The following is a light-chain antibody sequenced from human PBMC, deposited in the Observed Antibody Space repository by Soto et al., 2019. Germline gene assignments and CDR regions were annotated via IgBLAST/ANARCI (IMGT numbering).Light chain of an antibody. V-gene: IGLV2-8*01. CDR3: SSHAGSKRV. Sequence: QSALTQPPSASGSPGRSVTISCTGTSSDVGGYNYVSWYQQHPGKAPKLIIYEVNKRPSGVPDRFSGSKSGNTASLTVSGLQAEDEGDYYCSSHAGSKRVFGTGTKLTVL. J-gene: IGLJ1*01. CDR1: SSDVGGYNY. CDR2: EVN.